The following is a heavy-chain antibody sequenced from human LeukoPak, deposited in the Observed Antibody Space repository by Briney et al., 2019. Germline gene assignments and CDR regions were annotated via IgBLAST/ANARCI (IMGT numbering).Heavy chain of an antibody. CDR2: IFYSGST. Sequence: SQTLSLTCTVSGGSINSGVYYWSWIRQYPGKGLEWIGSIFYSGSTYYNPSLKSRFTISVDTSKNQFSLKLSSVTAADTAVYYCAREYSDILTGYYLFDSWDQGTLVTVSS. D-gene: IGHD3-9*01. CDR1: GGSINSGVYY. CDR3: AREYSDILTGYYLFDS. J-gene: IGHJ4*02. V-gene: IGHV4-31*03.